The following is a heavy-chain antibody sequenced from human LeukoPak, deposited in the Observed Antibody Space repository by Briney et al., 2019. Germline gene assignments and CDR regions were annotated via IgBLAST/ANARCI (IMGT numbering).Heavy chain of an antibody. V-gene: IGHV3-7*01. CDR1: GFTFSSYW. CDR3: ARVHSIFGVVMYYFDY. Sequence: GGSLRLSCAASGFTFSSYWMSWVRQAPGKGLEGVANIKQDGREKYYVDSVKGRFTISRDNAKNSLYLQMNSLRAEDTAVYYCARVHSIFGVVMYYFDYWGQGTLVTVSS. J-gene: IGHJ4*02. CDR2: IKQDGREK. D-gene: IGHD3-3*02.